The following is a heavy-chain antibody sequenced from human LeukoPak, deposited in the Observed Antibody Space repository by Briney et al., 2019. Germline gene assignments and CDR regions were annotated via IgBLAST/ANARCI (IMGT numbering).Heavy chain of an antibody. D-gene: IGHD3-9*01. Sequence: PGRSLRLSCAASGYTFSSYGMHWVRQAPGKGLEWVAVIWYDGRNTYYADSVKGRFTISRDNSKNTLYLQMNSLRAEDTAVYYCAKAYYDILTGYDYWGQGTLVTVSS. J-gene: IGHJ4*02. CDR3: AKAYYDILTGYDY. CDR1: GYTFSSYG. V-gene: IGHV3-33*06. CDR2: IWYDGRNT.